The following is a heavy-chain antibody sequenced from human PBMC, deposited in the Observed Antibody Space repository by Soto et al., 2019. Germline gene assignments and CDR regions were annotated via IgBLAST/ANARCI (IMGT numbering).Heavy chain of an antibody. D-gene: IGHD1-1*01. CDR3: AKDGAYSYNWYTGDY. V-gene: IGHV3-23*01. CDR1: GFTFSSYA. Sequence: GGSLRLSCAASGFTFSSYAMGWVRQAPGKGLEWVSSISGGGGTTYYADSVESRFTISSDNTKNTLYLQMSSLRADDTDVYYCAKDGAYSYNWYTGDYWGQGSLVTVSS. CDR2: ISGGGGTT. J-gene: IGHJ4*02.